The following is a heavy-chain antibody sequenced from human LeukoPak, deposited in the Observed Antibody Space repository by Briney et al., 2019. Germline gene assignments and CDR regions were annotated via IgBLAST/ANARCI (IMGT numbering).Heavy chain of an antibody. Sequence: GGSLRLSCAASGFTFDDYGMSWVRQAPGKGLEWVSGINWNGGSTGYADSVKGRFTISRDNAKNSLYLQMNSLRAEDTALYYCARDMGGYCTNGVCYRVDAFDIWGQGTMVTVSS. CDR1: GFTFDDYG. CDR3: ARDMGGYCTNGVCYRVDAFDI. CDR2: INWNGGST. V-gene: IGHV3-20*04. D-gene: IGHD2-8*01. J-gene: IGHJ3*02.